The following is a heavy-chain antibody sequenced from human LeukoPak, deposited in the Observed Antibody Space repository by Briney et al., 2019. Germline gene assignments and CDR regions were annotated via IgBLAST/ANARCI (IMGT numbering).Heavy chain of an antibody. J-gene: IGHJ4*02. V-gene: IGHV3-66*01. CDR1: GFTVSSNY. Sequence: GGSLRLSCAASGFTVSSNYMSWVRQAPGKGLEWVSVIYSGGSTYYADSVKGRFTISRDNSKNTLYLQMNSLRAEDTAVYYCASPFPNYYDSSGYYYPFDYWGQGTLVTVSS. D-gene: IGHD3-22*01. CDR2: IYSGGST. CDR3: ASPFPNYYDSSGYYYPFDY.